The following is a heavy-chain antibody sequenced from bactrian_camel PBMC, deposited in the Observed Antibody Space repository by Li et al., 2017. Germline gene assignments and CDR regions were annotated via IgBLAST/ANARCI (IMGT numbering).Heavy chain of an antibody. CDR2: IYRDNGYT. V-gene: IGHV3S40*01. CDR1: YTYNEGD. J-gene: IGHJ4*01. Sequence: DVQLVESGGGSVQAGGSLRLSCGYTYNEGDMAWFRQAPGKERERVATIYRDNGYTSYADSVKGRFTISQDNAKNTVSLQMDSLRPEDTAMYYCAADHSRRPANDARDPGHRL. D-gene: IGHD3*01.